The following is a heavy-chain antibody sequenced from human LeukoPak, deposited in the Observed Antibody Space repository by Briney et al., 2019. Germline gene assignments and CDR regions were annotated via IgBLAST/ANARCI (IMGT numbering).Heavy chain of an antibody. CDR3: AGWDDTYSYGSFSDFDY. V-gene: IGHV3-21*01. D-gene: IGHD5-18*01. CDR1: GFTFSSYS. CDR2: ISSSSSYI. Sequence: GGSLRLSCAASGFTFSSYSMNWVRQAPGKGLEWVSSISSSSSYIYYADSVKGRFTISRDNAKNSLYLQMNSLRAEDTAVYYCAGWDDTYSYGSFSDFDYWGQGTLVTVSS. J-gene: IGHJ4*02.